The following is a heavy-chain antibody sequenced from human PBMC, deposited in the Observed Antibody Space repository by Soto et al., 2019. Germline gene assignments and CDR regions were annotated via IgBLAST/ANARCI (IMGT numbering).Heavy chain of an antibody. CDR2: VHQLVGT. V-gene: IGHV4-4*02. CDR1: GGSIYTDDW. Sequence: QVRLQESGPGLVEPSGTLSLTCTVSGGSIYTDDWWTWVRQTPGKGLEWIGEVHQLVGTNYNPSLRCRVTISIDKSKNQFSLELTSVTAADTAVYYCANWGGLNFPRLYWGPGTLVAVSS. J-gene: IGHJ4*02. CDR3: ANWGGLNFPRLY. D-gene: IGHD3-16*01.